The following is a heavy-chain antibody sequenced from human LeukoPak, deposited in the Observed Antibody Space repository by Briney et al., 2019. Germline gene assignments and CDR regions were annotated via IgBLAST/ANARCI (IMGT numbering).Heavy chain of an antibody. CDR3: ARDSGSYRYYYYYMDV. CDR1: GFTFSRYW. J-gene: IGHJ6*03. Sequence: GGSLRLSCAASGFTFSRYWMSWVRQAPGKGLEWVANIKQDGSEKDYVDSVKGRFTISRDNAKNSLYLQMNSLTAEDTAVYYCARDSGSYRYYYYYMDVWGKGTTVTVSS. V-gene: IGHV3-7*01. D-gene: IGHD1-26*01. CDR2: IKQDGSEK.